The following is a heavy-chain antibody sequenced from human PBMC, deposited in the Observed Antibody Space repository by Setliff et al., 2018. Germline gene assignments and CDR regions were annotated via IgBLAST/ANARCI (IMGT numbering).Heavy chain of an antibody. V-gene: IGHV4-39*07. J-gene: IGHJ4*02. Sequence: KTSETLSLTCTVSGGSISSSSYYWSWIRQPPGKGLEWIGEINHSGSTNYNPSLKSRVTISVDTSKNQFSLKLSSVTAADTAVYYCAHRRAAAGAEGWGQGTLVTVSS. D-gene: IGHD6-13*01. CDR3: AHRRAAAGAEG. CDR2: INHSGST. CDR1: GGSISSSSYY.